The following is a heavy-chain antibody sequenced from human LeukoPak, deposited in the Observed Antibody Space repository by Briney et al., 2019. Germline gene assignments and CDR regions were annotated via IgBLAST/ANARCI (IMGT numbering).Heavy chain of an antibody. V-gene: IGHV1-2*04. D-gene: IGHD2-21*02. Sequence: GASVKVSRKASGYTFTGYYMHWVRQAPGQGLEWMGWINPNSGGTNYAQKFQGWVTMTRDTSISTAYMELSRLRSDDTAVYYCARANDYYFHYYFDYWGQGTLVTVSS. J-gene: IGHJ4*02. CDR1: GYTFTGYY. CDR2: INPNSGGT. CDR3: ARANDYYFHYYFDY.